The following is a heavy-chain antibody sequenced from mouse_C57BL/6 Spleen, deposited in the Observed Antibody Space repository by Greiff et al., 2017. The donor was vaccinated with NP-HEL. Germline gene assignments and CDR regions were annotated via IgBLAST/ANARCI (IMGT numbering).Heavy chain of an antibody. V-gene: IGHV7-3*01. CDR3: ARYGGIMDY. CDR1: GFTFTDYY. D-gene: IGHD2-4*01. Sequence: EVKLVESGGGLVQPGGSLSLSCAASGFTFTDYYMSWVRQPPGKALEWLGFIRNKANGYTTEYSASVKGRFTISRDNSQSILYLQMNALRAEDSVTYYCARYGGIMDYWGQGTTLTVSS. J-gene: IGHJ2*01. CDR2: IRNKANGYTT.